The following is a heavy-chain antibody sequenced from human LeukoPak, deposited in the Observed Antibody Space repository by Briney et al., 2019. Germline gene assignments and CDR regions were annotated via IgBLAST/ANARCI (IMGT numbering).Heavy chain of an antibody. D-gene: IGHD3-22*01. CDR2: IYHSGST. CDR3: AREGRPMTLDY. Sequence: SETLSLTCAVSGGSISSGAYSWSWIRQPPGKGLEWIGYIYHSGSTFYNPSLKSRVTISVDRSKNQFSLKLSSVTAADTAVYYCAREGRPMTLDYWGQGTLVTVSS. CDR1: GGSISSGAYS. J-gene: IGHJ4*02. V-gene: IGHV4-30-2*01.